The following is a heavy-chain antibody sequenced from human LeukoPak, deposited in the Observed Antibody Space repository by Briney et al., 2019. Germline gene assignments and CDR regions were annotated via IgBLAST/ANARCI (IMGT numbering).Heavy chain of an antibody. Sequence: GGSLRLSCAASGFTFSSYGMHWVRQAPGKGLEWVAVIWYDGSNKCYADSVKGRFTISRDNSKNTLYLQMNSLRAEDTAVYYCARDLRSSGNYYYYGMDVWGKGTTVTVSS. CDR2: IWYDGSNK. CDR1: GFTFSSYG. V-gene: IGHV3-33*01. D-gene: IGHD3-10*01. CDR3: ARDLRSSGNYYYYGMDV. J-gene: IGHJ6*04.